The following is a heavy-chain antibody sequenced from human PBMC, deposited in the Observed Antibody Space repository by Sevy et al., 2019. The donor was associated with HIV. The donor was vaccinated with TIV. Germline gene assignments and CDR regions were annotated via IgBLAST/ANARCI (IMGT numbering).Heavy chain of an antibody. CDR2: ISGYDGKI. J-gene: IGHJ5*02. CDR3: ARGLLNYYDSSGYYYSA. Sequence: ASVKVSCKTSGYTFASYGIGWVRQAPGQGLEWVGWISGYDGKINYAQKFQGRVTMTTDTSTSTAYMELRSLRSDDTAVYYCARGLLNYYDSSGYYYSAWGQGTLVTVSS. CDR1: GYTFASYG. D-gene: IGHD3-22*01. V-gene: IGHV1-18*04.